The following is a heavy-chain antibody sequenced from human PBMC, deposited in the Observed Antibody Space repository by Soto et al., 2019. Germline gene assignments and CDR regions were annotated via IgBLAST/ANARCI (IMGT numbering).Heavy chain of an antibody. CDR1: GGSISSGGYS. J-gene: IGHJ4*02. D-gene: IGHD1-20*01. Sequence: SETLSLTCAVSGGSISSGGYSWSWIRQPPGKGLEWIGYIYHSGSTYYNPSLKSRVTISVDRSKNQFSLKLSSVTAADTAVYYCTRDIIGMTGFDYWGQGTLVTVSS. CDR2: IYHSGST. CDR3: TRDIIGMTGFDY. V-gene: IGHV4-30-2*01.